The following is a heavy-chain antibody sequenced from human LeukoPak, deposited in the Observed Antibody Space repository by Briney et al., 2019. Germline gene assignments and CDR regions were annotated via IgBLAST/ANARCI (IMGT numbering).Heavy chain of an antibody. J-gene: IGHJ4*02. CDR2: ISGSGGST. CDR1: GGSISSSSYY. D-gene: IGHD3-22*01. CDR3: AKDFLNYYDSSGQFGDPFDY. Sequence: ETLSLTCTVSGGSISSSSYYWGWIRQPPGKGLEWVSAISGSGGSTYYADSVKGRFTISRDNSKNTLYLQMNSLRAEDTAVYYCAKDFLNYYDSSGQFGDPFDYWGQGTLVTVSS. V-gene: IGHV3-23*01.